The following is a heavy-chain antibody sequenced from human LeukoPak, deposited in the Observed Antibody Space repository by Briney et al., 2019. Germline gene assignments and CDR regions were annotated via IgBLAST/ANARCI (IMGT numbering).Heavy chain of an antibody. CDR1: GFTLRNYA. V-gene: IGHV3-30-3*01. Sequence: PGRSLRLSRAASGFTLRNYAMHWVRQAPGKGLEWVVVISYDGTNKYYADSVKGRFTISRDTSKNTLYLQMNSLRAEDTAVYYCARTWQLDSWGQGTLVTVSS. CDR2: ISYDGTNK. CDR3: ARTWQLDS. D-gene: IGHD1-26*01. J-gene: IGHJ4*02.